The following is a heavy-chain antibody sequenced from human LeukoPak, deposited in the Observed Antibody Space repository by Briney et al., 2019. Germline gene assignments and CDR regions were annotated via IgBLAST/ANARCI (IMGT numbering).Heavy chain of an antibody. CDR2: IYSGGST. D-gene: IGHD2-15*01. Sequence: PGGSLRLSCAASGFPFSSYGFHWVRQAPGKGLEWVSIIYSGGSTFYADSVKGRFTISRDNSKNTLYLQMNSLRAEDTAVYYCANQYCSGGSCYPGYFDYWGQGTLVTVAS. CDR1: GFPFSSYG. J-gene: IGHJ4*02. CDR3: ANQYCSGGSCYPGYFDY. V-gene: IGHV3-NL1*01.